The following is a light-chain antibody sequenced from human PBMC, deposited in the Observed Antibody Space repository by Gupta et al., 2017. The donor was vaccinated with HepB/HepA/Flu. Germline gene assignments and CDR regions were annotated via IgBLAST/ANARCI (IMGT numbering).Light chain of an antibody. Sequence: DIQMNPSPSTLSASVGDRVTITCRASQGISSWLAWYQQKPGKAPKLLIYKASSLESGVPSRFSGSGSGTEFTLTISSLQPDDFATYYCQQYNSYPWTFGQGTRLEIK. J-gene: IGKJ1*01. CDR3: QQYNSYPWT. CDR2: KAS. CDR1: QGISSW. V-gene: IGKV1-5*03.